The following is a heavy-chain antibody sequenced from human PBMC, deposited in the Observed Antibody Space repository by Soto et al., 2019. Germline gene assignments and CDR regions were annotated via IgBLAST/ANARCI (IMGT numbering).Heavy chain of an antibody. CDR2: IYYSGST. D-gene: IGHD6-6*01. J-gene: IGHJ3*02. Sequence: SETLSLTCTVSGGSISSYYWSWIRQPPGKGLEWIGYIYYSGSTNYNPSLKSRVTISVDTSKNQFSLKLISVTAADTAVYYCARVLSLYSSSHDAFDIWGQGTMVTVSS. V-gene: IGHV4-59*01. CDR1: GGSISSYY. CDR3: ARVLSLYSSSHDAFDI.